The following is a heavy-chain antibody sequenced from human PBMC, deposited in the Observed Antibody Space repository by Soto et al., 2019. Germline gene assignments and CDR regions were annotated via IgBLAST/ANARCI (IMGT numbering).Heavy chain of an antibody. CDR1: GYTFTNFG. J-gene: IGHJ4*02. V-gene: IGHV1-18*01. D-gene: IGHD2-8*01. CDR3: AREYCSEGVCYGVAY. Sequence: ASVKVSCKTSGYTFTNFGISWVRQAPGQGLEWMGWISTYNGNTNSAQMLQGRVTMTTDTSTSTVYMELRSLISDDTAMYYCAREYCSEGVCYGVAYWGQGTLVTVSS. CDR2: ISTYNGNT.